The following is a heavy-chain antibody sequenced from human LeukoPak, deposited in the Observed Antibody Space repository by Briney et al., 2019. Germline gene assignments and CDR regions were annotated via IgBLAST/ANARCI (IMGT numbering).Heavy chain of an antibody. V-gene: IGHV3-74*01. D-gene: IGHD6-13*01. CDR1: GFTFSNHW. CDR3: AKVVPPGYSSSWNLWNWFDP. J-gene: IGHJ5*02. CDR2: TKSDGSST. Sequence: QPGGSLRLSCAASGFTFSNHWMHWVRQAPGKGLVWVSRTKSDGSSTTYADSVKGRFTISRDNAKNTLYLQMNSLRAEDTAVYYCAKVVPPGYSSSWNLWNWFDPWGQGTLVTVSS.